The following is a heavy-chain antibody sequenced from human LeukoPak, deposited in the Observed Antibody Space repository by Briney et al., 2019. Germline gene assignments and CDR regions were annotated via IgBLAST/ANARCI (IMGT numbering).Heavy chain of an antibody. CDR3: ARDSGPFDY. J-gene: IGHJ4*02. D-gene: IGHD2-15*01. V-gene: IGHV1-3*04. Sequence: ASVKVSCKTSGYSFTNYLIHWMRQAPGQRRQWMGWINTATTETKYSQNFQGRVTISRDTSATTADMELSSRRSEDTAVYFCARDSGPFDYWGQGTQVTVSS. CDR1: GYSFTNYL. CDR2: INTATTET.